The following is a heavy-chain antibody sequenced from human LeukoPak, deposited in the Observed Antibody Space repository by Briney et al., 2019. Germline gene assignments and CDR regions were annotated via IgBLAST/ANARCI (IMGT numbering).Heavy chain of an antibody. CDR3: ARDRASVIRGVIIPPVGRYFDS. CDR2: ISYDGSNK. V-gene: IGHV3-30-3*01. Sequence: GGSLRLSCAASGFTFSSYAMHRVRQAPGKGLEWVAVISYDGSNKYYADSVKGRFTISRDNSKNTLYLQMNSLRAEDTAMYYCARDRASVIRGVIIPPVGRYFDSWGQGTLVIVSS. CDR1: GFTFSSYA. J-gene: IGHJ4*02. D-gene: IGHD3-10*01.